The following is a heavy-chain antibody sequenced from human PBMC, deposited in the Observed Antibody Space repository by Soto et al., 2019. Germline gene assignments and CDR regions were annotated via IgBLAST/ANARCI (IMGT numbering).Heavy chain of an antibody. V-gene: IGHV3-23*01. Sequence: EVQLLESGGGLVQPGGSLRLSCAASGFTFSSYAMSWFRQAPGKGLEWVSGISAGGSRTYYADSVKGRFTISRDNSKNTLYLQMNSLRAEDTALYYCAKGRRGYCSGGSCYRYPFDYWGQGTLVTVSS. D-gene: IGHD2-15*01. CDR1: GFTFSSYA. CDR3: AKGRRGYCSGGSCYRYPFDY. J-gene: IGHJ4*02. CDR2: ISAGGSRT.